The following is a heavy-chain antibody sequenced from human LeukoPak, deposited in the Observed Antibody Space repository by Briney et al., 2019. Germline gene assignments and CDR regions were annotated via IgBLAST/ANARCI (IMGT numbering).Heavy chain of an antibody. D-gene: IGHD3-22*01. Sequence: GGSLRLSCAASGFTFSNYWMSWVRQAPGKGLEWVANIKEDGSEEYYVDSVKGRFSISRDNAKNSLYLQMNSLRAEDTAVYYCARDWLAGNPYHAFDPWGKGTMVTVSS. CDR1: GFTFSNYW. CDR3: ARDWLAGNPYHAFDP. CDR2: IKEDGSEE. V-gene: IGHV3-7*01. J-gene: IGHJ3*01.